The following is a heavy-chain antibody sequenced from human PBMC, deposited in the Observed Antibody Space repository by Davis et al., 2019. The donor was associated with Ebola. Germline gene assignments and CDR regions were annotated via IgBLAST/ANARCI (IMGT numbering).Heavy chain of an antibody. CDR3: VRTTYGAPEY. CDR2: ISGSGSST. V-gene: IGHV3-23*01. CDR1: GFTFNRYA. D-gene: IGHD1-7*01. Sequence: GESLKISCAASGFTFNRYAMSWVRQAPGKGLEWVSGISGSGSSTYYADSVKGRFTISRDNSKNTLYLQMNSLTAEDTAVYYCVRTTYGAPEYWGQGTLVTVSS. J-gene: IGHJ4*02.